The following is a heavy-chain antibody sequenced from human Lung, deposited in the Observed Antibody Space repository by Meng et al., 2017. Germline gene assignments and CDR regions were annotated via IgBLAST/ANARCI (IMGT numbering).Heavy chain of an antibody. J-gene: IGHJ3*02. V-gene: IGHV3-73*01. Sequence: VQVGQSGVGSVQPASPPKLSCAGSGISCSDSYLHWIRQASGKGLEWVGRIETSRKAYAAPYGVSVGSRFSISRDDSKKTAFLQMNSLKAEDTAVYYCTIYTTGHMWGQGTMVTVSS. CDR2: IETSRKAYAA. CDR1: GISCSDSY. CDR3: TIYTTGHM. D-gene: IGHD2-2*02.